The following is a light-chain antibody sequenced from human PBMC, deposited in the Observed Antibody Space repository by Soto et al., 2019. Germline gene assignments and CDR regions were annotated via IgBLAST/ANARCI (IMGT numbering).Light chain of an antibody. J-gene: IGKJ1*01. V-gene: IGKV1-39*01. CDR1: QNINSF. CDR3: QRSYSTPT. Sequence: DIQMTQSPSSLSASVGDRVIITCRASQNINSFLNWYQQKPGMAPKLLIRSASTLHSGVPSRFNGGGSGTDFTLTISSLQFEDFATYYCQRSYSTPTFGQGTKVEI. CDR2: SAS.